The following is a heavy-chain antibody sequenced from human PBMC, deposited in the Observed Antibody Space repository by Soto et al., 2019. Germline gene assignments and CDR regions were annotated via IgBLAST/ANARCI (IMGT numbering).Heavy chain of an antibody. J-gene: IGHJ4*02. CDR3: ARDKRDLRFLEWLYYFDY. D-gene: IGHD3-3*01. CDR1: GFTFSNYA. V-gene: IGHV3-30-3*01. Sequence: PGGSLRLSCAPSGFTFSNYAMHWVRQAPGKGLEWVAVISYDGSNKYYADSVKGRFTISRDNSKNTLYLQMNSLRAEDTAVYYCARDKRDLRFLEWLYYFDYWGQGTLVTVSS. CDR2: ISYDGSNK.